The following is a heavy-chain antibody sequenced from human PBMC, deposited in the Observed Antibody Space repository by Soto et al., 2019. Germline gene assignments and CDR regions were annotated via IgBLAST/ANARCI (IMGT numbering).Heavy chain of an antibody. CDR1: GDSMTYYY. CDR3: ARGELPDY. CDR2: IFYNGNT. V-gene: IGHV4-59*01. J-gene: IGHJ4*02. D-gene: IGHD1-7*01. Sequence: SETLSLTCTVSGDSMTYYYWGWIRQPPGKGLEWIGNIFYNGNTHYNPSLKSRVTISLDTPRSQFSLRLNSVTAADTAIYYCARGELPDYWGQGTLVTVSS.